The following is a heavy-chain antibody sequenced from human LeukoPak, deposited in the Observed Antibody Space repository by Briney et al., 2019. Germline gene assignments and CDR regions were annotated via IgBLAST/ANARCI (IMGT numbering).Heavy chain of an antibody. CDR2: IYPGDSDT. CDR3: ARHDRQGNAFDM. Sequence: GESLKISCKGSGYTFTNYLIGWVRQMPGKGLEWMGIIYPGDSDTRYSPSFQGQVTISVDKSISTAYLQWSSLKASDTAMFYCARHDRQGNAFDMWGQGTMVTVSS. J-gene: IGHJ3*02. V-gene: IGHV5-51*01. CDR1: GYTFTNYL.